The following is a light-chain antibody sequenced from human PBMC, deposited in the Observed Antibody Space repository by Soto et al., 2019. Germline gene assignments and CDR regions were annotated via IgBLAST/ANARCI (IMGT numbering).Light chain of an antibody. V-gene: IGLV2-11*01. Sequence: QSVLTQPRSVSGSPGQSVTISCTGTSSDVGGYNYVSWYQQHPGKAPKLMIYDVSKRPSGVPDRFSGSKSGNTASLTVSGLQAEDEADYYCSSYLNYNSEVFGTGTKVTVL. CDR1: SSDVGGYNY. CDR3: SSYLNYNSEV. CDR2: DVS. J-gene: IGLJ1*01.